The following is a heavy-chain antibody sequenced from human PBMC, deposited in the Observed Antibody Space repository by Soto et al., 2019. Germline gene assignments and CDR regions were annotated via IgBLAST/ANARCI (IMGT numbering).Heavy chain of an antibody. CDR3: ARGESQWLLLGPGAFDI. D-gene: IGHD3-22*01. CDR1: GGSISSSNW. J-gene: IGHJ3*02. V-gene: IGHV4-4*02. Sequence: TSETLSLTCAVSGGSISSSNWWSWVRQPPGKGLEWIGEIYHSGSTNYNPSLKSRVTISVDKSKNQFSLELSSVTAADTAVYYCARGESQWLLLGPGAFDIWGQGTMVTVSS. CDR2: IYHSGST.